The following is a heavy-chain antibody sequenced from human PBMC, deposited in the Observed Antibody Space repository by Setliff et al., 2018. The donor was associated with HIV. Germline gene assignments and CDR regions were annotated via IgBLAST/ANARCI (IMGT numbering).Heavy chain of an antibody. D-gene: IGHD5-12*01. Sequence: SETLSLTCTVSGGSISSSSYYWGWIRQPPGKGLEWIGSIYYSGSTYYNPSLKSRVTISVDTSKNQFSLKLSSVTVADTAVYYCASYRKAERWLQLGGNFDYWGQGTLVTVSS. J-gene: IGHJ4*02. CDR2: IYYSGST. CDR3: ASYRKAERWLQLGGNFDY. CDR1: GGSISSSSYY. V-gene: IGHV4-39*01.